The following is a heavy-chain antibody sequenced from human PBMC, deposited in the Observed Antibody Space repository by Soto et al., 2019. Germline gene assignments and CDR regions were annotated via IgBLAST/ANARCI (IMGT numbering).Heavy chain of an antibody. V-gene: IGHV3-9*01. D-gene: IGHD2-15*01. Sequence: EVQLVESGGGLVQPGRSLRLSCAASGFTFDDFAMHWFRRVPGKGLDWVSSITWNSNVIGYADSVKGRFTISRDNAKNSLYLQMNSLRPEDTAFYYCTRGGPDAFCGGGRCYFDYWGQGTLVTVSS. CDR1: GFTFDDFA. CDR3: TRGGPDAFCGGGRCYFDY. J-gene: IGHJ4*02. CDR2: ITWNSNVI.